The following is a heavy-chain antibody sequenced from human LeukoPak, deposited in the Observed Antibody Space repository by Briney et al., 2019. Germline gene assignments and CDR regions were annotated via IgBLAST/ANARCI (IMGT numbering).Heavy chain of an antibody. J-gene: IGHJ4*02. CDR3: ARDENYYDSSGYNTGGY. CDR1: GYTFTSHG. CDR2: ISAYNGNT. V-gene: IGHV1-18*01. Sequence: VASVKVSCKASGYTFTSHGISWVRQAPGQGLEWMGWISAYNGNTNYAQKLQGRVTMTTDTSTSTAYMELRSLRSDDTAVYYCARDENYYDSSGYNTGGYWGQGTLVTVSS. D-gene: IGHD3-22*01.